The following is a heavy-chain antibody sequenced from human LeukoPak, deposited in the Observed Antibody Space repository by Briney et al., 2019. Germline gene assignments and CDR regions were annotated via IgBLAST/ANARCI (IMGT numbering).Heavy chain of an antibody. CDR2: INSRSNYI. V-gene: IGHV3-21*01. CDR1: GFTFSTYN. CDR3: AVMVVAGTGLFDY. J-gene: IGHJ4*02. D-gene: IGHD6-19*01. Sequence: GGSLRLSCAASGFTFSTYNMNWVRQAPGKGLEWVSSINSRSNYIYYADSVKGRFTISRDNAKNSLYLQMNSLRVEGTAVYFCAVMVVAGTGLFDYWGQGTLVTVSS.